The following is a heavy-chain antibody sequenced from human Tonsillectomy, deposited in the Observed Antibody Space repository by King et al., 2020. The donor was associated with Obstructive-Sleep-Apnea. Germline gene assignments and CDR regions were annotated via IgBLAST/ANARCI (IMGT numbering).Heavy chain of an antibody. J-gene: IGHJ4*02. CDR3: ARQRVYSGYDLHFEY. Sequence: VQLQESGPGLVKPSGTLSLTCAVSGGSINSSNWWSWVRQPPGKGLEWIGEVYHSGSTNYNPSLKSRFTMSIDKSKNQFSLKLTSVTAADTALYYCARQRVYSGYDLHFEYWGQGILVTVSS. CDR1: GGSINSSNW. V-gene: IGHV4-4*02. D-gene: IGHD5-12*01. CDR2: VYHSGST.